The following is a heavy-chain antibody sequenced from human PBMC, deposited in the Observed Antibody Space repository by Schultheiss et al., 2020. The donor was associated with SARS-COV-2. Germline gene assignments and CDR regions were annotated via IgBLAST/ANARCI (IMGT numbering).Heavy chain of an antibody. Sequence: GESLKISCTASGFTFSRYSLNWVRQVPGKGLEWISYISPGYITMYKVDSVKGRFTISRDNAKNSVYLQMTNLRPEDTAVYYCARDANDNFQFWYDSWGQGTLVTVSS. CDR3: ARDANDNFQFWYDS. V-gene: IGHV3-48*04. CDR2: ISPGYITM. J-gene: IGHJ5*01. D-gene: IGHD1-1*01. CDR1: GFTFSRYS.